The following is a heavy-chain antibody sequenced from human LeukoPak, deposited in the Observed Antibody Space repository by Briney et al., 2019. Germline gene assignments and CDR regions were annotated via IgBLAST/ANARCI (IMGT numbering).Heavy chain of an antibody. Sequence: RPSETLSLTCAVYGGSFSGYYWSWIRQPPGKGLEWIGEINHSGSTNYNPSLKSRVTISVDTSKNQFSLKLSSVTAADTAVYYCARDTDDYYYYYMDVWGKGTTVTVSS. CDR1: GGSFSGYY. D-gene: IGHD5-18*01. CDR3: ARDTDDYYYYYMDV. J-gene: IGHJ6*03. CDR2: INHSGST. V-gene: IGHV4-34*01.